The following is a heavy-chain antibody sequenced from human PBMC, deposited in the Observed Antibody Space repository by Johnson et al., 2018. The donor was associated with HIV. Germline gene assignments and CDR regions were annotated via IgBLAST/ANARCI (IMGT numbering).Heavy chain of an antibody. V-gene: IGHV3-23*04. CDR3: AKDQAVAGSGVEAVDI. Sequence: VQLVESGGGLIQPGGSLRLSCAASGFTFSSYAMTWVRQAPGKGLEWVSGISGSGGSTYFADSVKGRFTISRDNSNNTVYLQMSTLRTEDPALYYCAKDQAVAGSGVEAVDIWGQGTVVTVSS. D-gene: IGHD3-10*01. J-gene: IGHJ3*02. CDR2: ISGSGGST. CDR1: GFTFSSYA.